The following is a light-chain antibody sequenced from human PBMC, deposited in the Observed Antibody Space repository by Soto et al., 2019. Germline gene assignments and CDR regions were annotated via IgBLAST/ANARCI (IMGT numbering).Light chain of an antibody. CDR3: QQYDNPLT. V-gene: IGKV1-33*01. CDR1: QDISNY. J-gene: IGKJ4*01. Sequence: DIQMTQSPSSLSASVGDRVTITCQASQDISNYLNWYQQKPGKAPKLLIYDASNLETGVPSRFSGSGSGTDFTFTISSLQPEDIATYYCQQYDNPLTFGAGTKVDIK. CDR2: DAS.